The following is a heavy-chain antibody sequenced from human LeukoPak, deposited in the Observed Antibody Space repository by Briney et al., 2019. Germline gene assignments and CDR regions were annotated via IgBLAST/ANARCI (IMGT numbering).Heavy chain of an antibody. V-gene: IGHV3-30-3*01. CDR1: GFTFSSYS. D-gene: IGHD1-26*01. Sequence: GGSLRLSCAASGFTFSSYSMHLGRQAPGKGLRWVAVISYDGSNKYYADSVKGRFTISRDNAKNSLYLQMNSLRAEDTAVYYCARGSIVGANAAFDIWGQGTMVTVSS. J-gene: IGHJ3*02. CDR3: ARGSIVGANAAFDI. CDR2: ISYDGSNK.